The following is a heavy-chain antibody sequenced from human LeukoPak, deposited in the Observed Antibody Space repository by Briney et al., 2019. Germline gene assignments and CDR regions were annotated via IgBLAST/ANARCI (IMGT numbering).Heavy chain of an antibody. D-gene: IGHD4-23*01. CDR1: GYSISSGYY. CDR3: ARPEDYGGNSFPLYY. V-gene: IGHV4-38-2*02. CDR2: IYHSGST. J-gene: IGHJ4*02. Sequence: SETLSLTCTVSGYSISSGYYWGWIRQPPGKGLEWIGSIYHSGSTYYNPSLKSRVTISVDTSKNQFSLKLSSVTAADTAVYYCARPEDYGGNSFPLYYWGQGTLLTVSS.